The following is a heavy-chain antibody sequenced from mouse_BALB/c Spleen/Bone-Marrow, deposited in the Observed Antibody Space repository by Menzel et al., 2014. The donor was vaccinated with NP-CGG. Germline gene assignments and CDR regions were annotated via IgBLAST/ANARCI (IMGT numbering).Heavy chain of an antibody. V-gene: IGHV1-31*01. CDR2: INPYNGAT. CDR1: GYSFTGYY. D-gene: IGHD1-1*01. CDR3: ARRNYGSSYWYFDV. J-gene: IGHJ1*01. Sequence: EVQGVESGPELVKPGASVKISCKASGYSFTGYYMHWVKQSHVKSLEWIGRINPYNGATSYNQNFKDKASLTVDKSSSTAYMELHSLTSGDSAVYYRARRNYGSSYWYFDVWGAGTTVTVSS.